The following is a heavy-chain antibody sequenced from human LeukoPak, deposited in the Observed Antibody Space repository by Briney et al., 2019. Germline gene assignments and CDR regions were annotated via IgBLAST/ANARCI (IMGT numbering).Heavy chain of an antibody. J-gene: IGHJ4*02. Sequence: ASVKVSCKASGGTFSSYAISWARQAPGQGLEWMGGIIPIFGTANYAQKFQGRVPITADESTSTAYMELSSLRSEDTAVYYCARDPVAGTNVYWGQGTLVTVSS. CDR2: IIPIFGTA. CDR1: GGTFSSYA. V-gene: IGHV1-69*01. D-gene: IGHD6-19*01. CDR3: ARDPVAGTNVY.